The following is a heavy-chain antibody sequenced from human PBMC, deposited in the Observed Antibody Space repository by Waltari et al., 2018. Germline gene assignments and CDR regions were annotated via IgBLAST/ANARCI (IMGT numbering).Heavy chain of an antibody. D-gene: IGHD6-13*01. CDR2: ISGSGGST. V-gene: IGHV3-23*01. J-gene: IGHJ6*02. CDR3: AKDSGFSSTLYYYYYYGMDV. Sequence: EVQLLESGGGLVQPGGSLRLSCAASGFTFSSHAMSWVRQAPGKGLAWVSAISGSGGSTYYADSVKGRFTISRDNSKNTLYLQMNSLRAEDTAVYYCAKDSGFSSTLYYYYYYGMDVWGQGTTVTVSS. CDR1: GFTFSSHA.